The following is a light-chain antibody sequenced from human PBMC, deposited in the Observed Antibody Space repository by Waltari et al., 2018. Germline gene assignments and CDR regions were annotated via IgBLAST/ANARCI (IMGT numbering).Light chain of an antibody. Sequence: IVLTQSPGTLSLSPGERATLYCRASQSVSRSLAWYQQKPGQAPKLLIYGASTRATGIPDRFSGSGSGTDFSLTISSLGPEDFAIYFCQHYVRLPATFGQGTKVEIK. CDR2: GAS. CDR3: QHYVRLPAT. CDR1: QSVSRS. V-gene: IGKV3-20*01. J-gene: IGKJ1*01.